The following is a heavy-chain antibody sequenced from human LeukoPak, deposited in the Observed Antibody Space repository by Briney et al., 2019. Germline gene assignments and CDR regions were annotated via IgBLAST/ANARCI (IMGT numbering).Heavy chain of an antibody. D-gene: IGHD3-3*01. J-gene: IGHJ4*02. CDR3: ARDGKPLAGRNFWSGERYFDY. Sequence: GASVKVSCKASGYTFTSYGISWVRQAPGQGLEWMGWISAYNGNTNYAQKLQGRVTTTTDTSTSTAYMELRSLRSDDAAVYYCARDGKPLAGRNFWSGERYFDYWGQGTLVTVSS. V-gene: IGHV1-18*01. CDR1: GYTFTSYG. CDR2: ISAYNGNT.